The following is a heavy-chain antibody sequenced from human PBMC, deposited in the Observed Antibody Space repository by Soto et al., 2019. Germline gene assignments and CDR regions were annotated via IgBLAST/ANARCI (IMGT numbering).Heavy chain of an antibody. CDR3: ASFGAVVTASYYFDY. Sequence: QVQLQESGPGLVKPSETLSLTCTVSGGSISSYYWSWIRQPPGKGLEWIGYIYYSGSTNYNPSLKSRVTLSVDTSKNQFSLKLSSVTAADTAVYYCASFGAVVTASYYFDYWGQGTLVTVSS. D-gene: IGHD2-21*02. CDR2: IYYSGST. J-gene: IGHJ4*02. V-gene: IGHV4-59*01. CDR1: GGSISSYY.